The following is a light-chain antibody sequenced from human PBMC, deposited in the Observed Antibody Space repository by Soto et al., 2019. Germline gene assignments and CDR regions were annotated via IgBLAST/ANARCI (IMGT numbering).Light chain of an antibody. V-gene: IGKV3-15*01. CDR1: QSVSSN. CDR2: GAS. Sequence: EIVMTQSPATLSVSPGERATLSCRASQSVSSNLAWYQQKPGQAPRLLIYGASTRATGIPARFSGSGSGTDFTPTISGPQSKVCPVYYCEHNNNCPPYTFGRGPNLEIK. CDR3: EHNNNCPPYT. J-gene: IGKJ2*01.